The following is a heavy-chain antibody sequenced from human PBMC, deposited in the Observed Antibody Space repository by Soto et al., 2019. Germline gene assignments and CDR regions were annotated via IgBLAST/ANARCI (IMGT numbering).Heavy chain of an antibody. Sequence: ASVKVSCKASGYTFTSYDINWVRQATGQGLEWMGWMNPNSGNTGYAQKFQGRVTMTRNTSISTAYMELSSLRSEDTAVYYCARVGYCSSTSCHERDYYYYMDVWGKGTTVTVSS. J-gene: IGHJ6*03. CDR2: MNPNSGNT. D-gene: IGHD2-2*01. CDR1: GYTFTSYD. V-gene: IGHV1-8*01. CDR3: ARVGYCSSTSCHERDYYYYMDV.